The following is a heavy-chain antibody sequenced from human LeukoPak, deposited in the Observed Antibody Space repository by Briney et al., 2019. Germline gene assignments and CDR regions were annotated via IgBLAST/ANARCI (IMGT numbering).Heavy chain of an antibody. V-gene: IGHV4-34*01. J-gene: IGHJ4*02. D-gene: IGHD6-13*01. CDR1: GGSFSGYY. CDR2: INHSGST. Sequence: SETLSLTCAVYGGSFSGYYWSWIRQPPGKGLEWIGEINHSGSTNYNPSLKSRVTISVDTSKNQFSLKLTSVTAAHTAVCYCASGPYPAAGTHHKFDYWGQGNLVTVFS. CDR3: ASGPYPAAGTHHKFDY.